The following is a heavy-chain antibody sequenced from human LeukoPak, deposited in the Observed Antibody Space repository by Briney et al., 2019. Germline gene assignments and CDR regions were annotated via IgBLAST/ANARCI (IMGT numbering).Heavy chain of an antibody. J-gene: IGHJ4*02. CDR2: IREDGGET. CDR3: ARGTGGLRPLDC. Sequence: PGGSLRLSCVASGFTFSSNWMSWVRQAPGKGLGGVACIREDGGETYYVDSVKGRFTISRDNAKNSLYRQMNSLRVEDTAVYYCARGTGGLRPLDCWGQGTLVTVSS. V-gene: IGHV3-7*01. D-gene: IGHD5-12*01. CDR1: GFTFSSNW.